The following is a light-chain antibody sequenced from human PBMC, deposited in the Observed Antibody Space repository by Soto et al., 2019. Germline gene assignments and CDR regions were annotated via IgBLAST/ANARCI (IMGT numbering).Light chain of an antibody. CDR2: DAS. J-gene: IGKJ4*01. V-gene: IGKV3-11*02. CDR1: QSVGSY. CDR3: QQRSNWPPLT. Sequence: EIVVTQSPATLSLSPGERATLSCRTSQSVGSYLAWYQKKPGQAPRLLSYDASNRATGIPARFSGSGSGRDFTLTISSLEPEDFAVYYCQQRSNWPPLTFGGGTKVEIK.